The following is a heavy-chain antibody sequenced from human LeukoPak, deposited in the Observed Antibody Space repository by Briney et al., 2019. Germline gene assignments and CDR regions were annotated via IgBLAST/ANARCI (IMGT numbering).Heavy chain of an antibody. D-gene: IGHD6-19*01. Sequence: ASVKVSCKASGYTFTSYGITWVRQAPGQGLEWMGWISAYNGNTNYAQKFQGRVTMTTATSTSTAYMELRSLRSDDTAVYYCARSAVAGPKAMKDWGQGTLVTVSS. CDR3: ARSAVAGPKAMKD. CDR2: ISAYNGNT. CDR1: GYTFTSYG. V-gene: IGHV1-18*01. J-gene: IGHJ4*02.